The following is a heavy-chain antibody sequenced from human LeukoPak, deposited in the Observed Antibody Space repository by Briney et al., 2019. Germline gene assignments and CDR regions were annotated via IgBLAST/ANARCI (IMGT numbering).Heavy chain of an antibody. CDR2: IYYSGST. CDR1: GGSISSSSYY. D-gene: IGHD3-22*01. J-gene: IGHJ3*02. CDR3: ASLYYYDSSGYYRGAFDI. Sequence: SETLSLTCTVSGGSISSSSYYWGWIRQPPGKGLEWIGSIYYSGSTYYNPSLKSRVTISVDTSKTQFSLKLSSVTAADTAVYYCASLYYYDSSGYYRGAFDIWGQGTMVTVSS. V-gene: IGHV4-39*07.